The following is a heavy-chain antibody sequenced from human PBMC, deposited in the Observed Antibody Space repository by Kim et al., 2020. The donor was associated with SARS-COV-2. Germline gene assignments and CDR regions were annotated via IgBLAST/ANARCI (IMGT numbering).Heavy chain of an antibody. J-gene: IGHJ6*01. CDR3: AKGGVFFYNPLDV. CDR1: GASISSYY. V-gene: IGHV4-59*13. D-gene: IGHD1-1*01. CDR2: IYHSGSTNGRT. Sequence: SETLSLTCTVSGASISSYYWTWIRQPPGKGLEWIGYIYHSGSTNGRTNYNPSLKSRVTISADTSTNHFSLKMTSVTAADTAVYYCAKGGVFFYNPLDVWG.